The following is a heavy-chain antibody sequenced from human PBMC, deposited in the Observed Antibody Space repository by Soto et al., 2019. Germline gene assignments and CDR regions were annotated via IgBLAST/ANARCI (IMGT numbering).Heavy chain of an antibody. CDR3: ARNGGNSDFDY. CDR1: GGSINSSSYY. J-gene: IGHJ4*02. CDR2: IYHSGST. D-gene: IGHD2-21*02. V-gene: IGHV4-39*07. Sequence: SETLCLTCTVSGGSINSSSYYWGWIRQPPGKGLEWIGEIYHSGSTYYNPSLKSRVTISVDKSKNQFSLKLSSVTAADTAVYYCARNGGNSDFDYWGQGTLVTVSS.